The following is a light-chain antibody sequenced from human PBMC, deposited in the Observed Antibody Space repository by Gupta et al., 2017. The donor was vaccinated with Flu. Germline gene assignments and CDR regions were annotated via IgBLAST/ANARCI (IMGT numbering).Light chain of an antibody. CDR1: RSITNY. J-gene: IGKJ1*01. Sequence: PSSPSASVGDKVTITCRASRSITNYLNWYQQRPGKAPNLLIFAASSLQSGVPSRFSGSGSGTDFTLTIDSLQPEDFATYFCQQCYSTPRTFGQGTRVEVK. CDR2: AAS. V-gene: IGKV1-39*01. CDR3: QQCYSTPRT.